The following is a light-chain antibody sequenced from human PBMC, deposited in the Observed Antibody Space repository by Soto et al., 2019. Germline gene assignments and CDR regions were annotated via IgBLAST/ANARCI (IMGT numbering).Light chain of an antibody. CDR2: KAS. CDR3: QQYNSYPLT. J-gene: IGKJ4*02. V-gene: IGKV1-5*03. Sequence: DIQMTQSPSTLSASVGDRVTITCRASQSISDWLAWYQQKPGKAPNLLIYKASSLESGVPSRFSGSGFGTEFTLTISSLQPEDFATYDGQQYNSYPLTFGGGTKVEIK. CDR1: QSISDW.